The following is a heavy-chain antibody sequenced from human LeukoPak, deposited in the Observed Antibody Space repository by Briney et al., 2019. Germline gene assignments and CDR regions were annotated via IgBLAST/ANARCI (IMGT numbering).Heavy chain of an antibody. D-gene: IGHD1-7*01. Sequence: ASVKVSCKASGYTFTSCGISWVRQAPGQGLEWMGWISAYNGNTNYAQKLQGRVTMTTDTSTSTAYMELRSLRSDDTAVYYCARDGTLNYRYYYYGMDVWGQGTTVTVSS. V-gene: IGHV1-18*01. CDR2: ISAYNGNT. CDR1: GYTFTSCG. CDR3: ARDGTLNYRYYYYGMDV. J-gene: IGHJ6*02.